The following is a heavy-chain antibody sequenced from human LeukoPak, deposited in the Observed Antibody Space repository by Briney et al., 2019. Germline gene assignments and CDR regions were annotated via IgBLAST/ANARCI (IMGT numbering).Heavy chain of an antibody. CDR2: MNPNSGNS. D-gene: IGHD3-10*01. CDR1: GYTFTCHH. V-gene: IGHV1-8*01. Sequence: GASVTVSCKASGYTFTCHHIHWVRQATARGLEWMGWMNPNSGNSDYAQKFQGRLTIPRHTSISTASMDLSGLRSHDTHRHYCVRGRVLWFGLRNFDWRGQGALGTVSA. J-gene: IGHJ4*02. CDR3: VRGRVLWFGLRNFDW.